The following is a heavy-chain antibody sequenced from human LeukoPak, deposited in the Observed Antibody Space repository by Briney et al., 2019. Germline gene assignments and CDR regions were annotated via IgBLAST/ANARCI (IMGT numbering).Heavy chain of an antibody. CDR3: AKDFWDLGAAGTSFDY. CDR1: GFTFSSYG. V-gene: IGHV3-33*06. J-gene: IGHJ4*02. Sequence: PGGSLRLSCAASGFTFSSYGMHWVRQAPGKGLEWVAVIWYDGSNKYYADSVKGRFTISRDNSKNTLYLQMNSLRAEDTAVYYCAKDFWDLGAAGTSFDYWGQGTLVTVSS. D-gene: IGHD6-13*01. CDR2: IWYDGSNK.